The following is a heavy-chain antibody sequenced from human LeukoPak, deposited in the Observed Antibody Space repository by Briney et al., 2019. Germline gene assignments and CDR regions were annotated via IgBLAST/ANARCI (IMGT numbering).Heavy chain of an antibody. CDR2: IYTSGST. J-gene: IGHJ4*02. V-gene: IGHV4-61*02. D-gene: IGHD2-2*01. Sequence: SETLSLTCTVSGGSISSGSYYWSWIRQPAGKGLEWIGRIYTSGSTNYNPSLKSRVTISVDTSKNQFSLKLSSVTAADTAVYYCARASGYCSSISCYPFDYWGQGTLVTVSS. CDR1: GGSISSGSYY. CDR3: ARASGYCSSISCYPFDY.